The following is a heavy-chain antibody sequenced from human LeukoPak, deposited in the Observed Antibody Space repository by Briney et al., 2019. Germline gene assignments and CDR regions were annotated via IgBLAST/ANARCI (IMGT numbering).Heavy chain of an antibody. V-gene: IGHV3-74*01. CDR2: INSDGSST. D-gene: IGHD5-12*01. Sequence: PEGSLRLSCAASGFTFRSYWMHWVRQAPGKGLVWVSRINSDGSSTTYADSVKGRFTISRDNAKNTLYLQMNSLRAEDTAVYYCAREGVATIRNNWFDPWGQGTLVTVSS. CDR3: AREGVATIRNNWFDP. J-gene: IGHJ5*02. CDR1: GFTFRSYW.